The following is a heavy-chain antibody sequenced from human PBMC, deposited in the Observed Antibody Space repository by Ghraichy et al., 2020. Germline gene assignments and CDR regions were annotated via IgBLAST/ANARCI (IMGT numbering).Heavy chain of an antibody. D-gene: IGHD4-17*01. J-gene: IGHJ6*02. CDR3: AREYRDYGDNHYYYYGMDV. V-gene: IGHV3-33*08. Sequence: GGSLRLSCAASGFTFSSYGMHWVRQAPGKGLEWVAVIWYDGSNKYYADSVKGRFTISRDNSKNTLYLQMNSLRAEDTAVYYCAREYRDYGDNHYYYYGMDVWGQGTTVTVSS. CDR1: GFTFSSYG. CDR2: IWYDGSNK.